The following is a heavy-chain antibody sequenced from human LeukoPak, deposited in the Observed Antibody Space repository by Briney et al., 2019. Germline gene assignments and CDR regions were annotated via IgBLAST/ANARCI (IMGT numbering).Heavy chain of an antibody. D-gene: IGHD3-22*01. J-gene: IGHJ4*02. CDR3: AKDSDSSGFFGPPDY. CDR1: GFTFDDYA. Sequence: PGGSLRLSCAASGFTFDDYAMHWVRQGPGKGLEWVSLINWSGVSTYYADSVKGRFTISRDNSKNSLYLQMNTLRPEDTALYYCAKDSDSSGFFGPPDYWGPGTLVTVSS. V-gene: IGHV3-43D*03. CDR2: INWSGVST.